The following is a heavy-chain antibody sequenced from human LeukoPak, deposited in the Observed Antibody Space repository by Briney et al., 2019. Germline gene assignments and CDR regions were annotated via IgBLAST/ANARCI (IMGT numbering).Heavy chain of an antibody. CDR2: IIPIFGTA. Sequence: SVKVSCKASGGTFSSYAISWVRQAPGQGLEWMGGIIPIFGTANYAQKFQGRVTITADESTSTAYMELSSLRSEDTAVYYCARDRGEYQGTTGAFDIWGQGTMVTASS. CDR1: GGTFSSYA. V-gene: IGHV1-69*13. CDR3: ARDRGEYQGTTGAFDI. J-gene: IGHJ3*02. D-gene: IGHD1-7*01.